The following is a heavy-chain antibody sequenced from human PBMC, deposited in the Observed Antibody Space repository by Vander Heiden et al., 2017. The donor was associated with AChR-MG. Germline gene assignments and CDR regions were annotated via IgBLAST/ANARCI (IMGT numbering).Heavy chain of an antibody. Sequence: QVQLVESGGGVVQPGRSLRLSCAASGFTFSRYALHGVRQAPGKGLEWVAVISYDGSNKYYADSVKGRFTIARDNSKNTLYLQMNRLRAEDTAVYYCARDWDFYCSNGGCYSYYFDYWGQGTLVTVSS. CDR1: GFTFSRYA. J-gene: IGHJ4*02. V-gene: IGHV3-30-3*01. D-gene: IGHD2-8*01. CDR2: ISYDGSNK. CDR3: ARDWDFYCSNGGCYSYYFDY.